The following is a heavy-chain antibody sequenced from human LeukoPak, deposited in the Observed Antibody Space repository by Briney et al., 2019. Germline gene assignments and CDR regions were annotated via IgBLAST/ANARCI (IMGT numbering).Heavy chain of an antibody. CDR1: GFTFSSYA. CDR2: INDVGSHI. Sequence: GGSLRLSCAASGFTFSSYAMSWVRQAPGKGLEWVSSINDVGSHIYYADSVRGRFTISRDNAKTSVYLQMNNLRPEDTAVYYCARDATYYLRYGYFDCWGHGTLVTVSS. D-gene: IGHD5/OR15-5a*01. J-gene: IGHJ4*01. V-gene: IGHV3-21*01. CDR3: ARDATYYLRYGYFDC.